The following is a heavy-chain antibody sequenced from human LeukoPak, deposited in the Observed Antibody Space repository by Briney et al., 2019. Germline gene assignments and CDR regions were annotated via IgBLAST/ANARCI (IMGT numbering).Heavy chain of an antibody. CDR3: ARALPAASHTSFDY. CDR1: GFTVSSNY. D-gene: IGHD2-2*01. CDR2: IYSGGST. Sequence: GGSLRLSCAASGFTVSSNYMSWVRQAPGKGLEWVSVIYSGGSTYYADSVKGRFTISRDISKNTLYLQMNSLRAEDTAVFYCARALPAASHTSFDYWGQGVLVTVSS. J-gene: IGHJ4*02. V-gene: IGHV3-66*01.